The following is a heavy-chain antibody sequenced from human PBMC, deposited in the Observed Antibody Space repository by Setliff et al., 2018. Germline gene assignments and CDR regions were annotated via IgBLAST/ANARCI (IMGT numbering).Heavy chain of an antibody. CDR3: ARRFTVSRGVDCFDL. CDR2: IHYSGSS. D-gene: IGHD3-10*01. CDR1: GNSMRTNY. J-gene: IGHJ4*02. V-gene: IGHV4-59*08. Sequence: LSLTCTVSGNSMRTNYWTWIRQSPGKGLEWIGYIHYSGSSTYNPSLKSRVTISVDTSKNQFSLKLTSVTAADTAQYYCARRFTVSRGVDCFDLWGQGAQVTVSS.